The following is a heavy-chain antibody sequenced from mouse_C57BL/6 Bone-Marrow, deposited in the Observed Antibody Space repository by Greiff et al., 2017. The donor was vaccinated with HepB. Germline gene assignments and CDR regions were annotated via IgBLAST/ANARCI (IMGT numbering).Heavy chain of an antibody. V-gene: IGHV1-19*01. D-gene: IGHD3-2*02. Sequence: EVKLEESGPVLVKPGASVKMSCKASGYTFTDYYMNWVKQSHGKSLEWIGVINPYNGGTSYNQKFKGKATLTVDKSSSTAYMELNSLTSEDSAVYYCARRGDSSGPGYFDYWGQGTTLTVSS. CDR1: GYTFTDYY. CDR2: INPYNGGT. J-gene: IGHJ2*01. CDR3: ARRGDSSGPGYFDY.